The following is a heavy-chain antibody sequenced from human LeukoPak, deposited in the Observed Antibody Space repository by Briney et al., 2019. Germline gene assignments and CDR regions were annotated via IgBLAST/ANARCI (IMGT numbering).Heavy chain of an antibody. Sequence: VASVKVSCTASGGTFSSYAISWVRPAPGQGLEWMGRIIPILGIANYAQKFQGRVTITADKSTSTAYMELSSLRSEDTAVYYCARGREDYYYGMDVWGQGTTVTVSS. V-gene: IGHV1-69*04. CDR3: ARGREDYYYGMDV. CDR1: GGTFSSYA. CDR2: IIPILGIA. J-gene: IGHJ6*02.